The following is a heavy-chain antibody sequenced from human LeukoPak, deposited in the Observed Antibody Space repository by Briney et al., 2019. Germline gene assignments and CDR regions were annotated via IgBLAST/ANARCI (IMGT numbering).Heavy chain of an antibody. CDR2: ISSSSSYI. CDR3: ARDPHTYDSSGYYLGTDY. J-gene: IGHJ4*02. V-gene: IGHV3-21*01. Sequence: PGGSLRLSCAASGFTFSSYSMNWVRQAPGKGLEWVSSISSSSSYIYYADSVKGRFTISRDNAKNSLYLQMNSLRAEDTAVYYCARDPHTYDSSGYYLGTDYWGQATLVTVSS. CDR1: GFTFSSYS. D-gene: IGHD3-22*01.